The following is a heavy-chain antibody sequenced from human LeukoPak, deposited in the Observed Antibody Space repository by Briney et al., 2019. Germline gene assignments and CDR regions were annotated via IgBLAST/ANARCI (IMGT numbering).Heavy chain of an antibody. CDR3: AKYSSSSNYYYGMDV. J-gene: IGHJ6*02. V-gene: IGHV3-30*18. D-gene: IGHD6-13*01. CDR2: VSDDGSHK. CDR1: RFTFSNYG. Sequence: GGSLRLSCAASRFTFSNYGMHWVRQAPGKGLDWVAVVSDDGSHKQYADSVKGRFTVSRDNSEKTLYLQMNSLRAEDTAVYYCAKYSSSSNYYYGMDVWGQGTTVTVSS.